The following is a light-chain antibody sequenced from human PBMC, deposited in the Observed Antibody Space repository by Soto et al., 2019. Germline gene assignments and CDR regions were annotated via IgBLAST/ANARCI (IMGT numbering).Light chain of an antibody. V-gene: IGLV2-11*01. CDR3: CSYAGSYTYNYV. Sequence: QCALTQPGSGTGAPRDAVPIFCTENNSEVCGYNYVSWYQQHPGKAPKLMIYDVSKRPSGVPDRFSGSKSGNTASLIISGLQAEDEADYYCCSYAGSYTYNYVFGTGTKVTVL. J-gene: IGLJ1*01. CDR1: NSEVCGYNY. CDR2: DVS.